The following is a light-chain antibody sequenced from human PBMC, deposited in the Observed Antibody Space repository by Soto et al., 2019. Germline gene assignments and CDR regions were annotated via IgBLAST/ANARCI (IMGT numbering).Light chain of an antibody. J-gene: IGKJ1*01. V-gene: IGKV1-5*01. Sequence: DIQMTQSRSTLSASVGDRVTITCRASQSISGWLAWYQQKPGKAPKLLIYDVSRLESGVPSRFSGSGSGTEFTLTINSLQPDDFASYYCQQYSDDWWTFGQGTKVDI. CDR1: QSISGW. CDR2: DVS. CDR3: QQYSDDWWT.